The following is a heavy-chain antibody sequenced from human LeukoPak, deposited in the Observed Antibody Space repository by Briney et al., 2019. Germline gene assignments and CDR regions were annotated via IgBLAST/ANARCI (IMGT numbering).Heavy chain of an antibody. Sequence: ASVKVSCKASGYTFTSHGLNWVRQAPGQGLEWMGWINPNSGGTNYAQKFQGRVTMTRDTSISTAYMELSRLRSDDTAVYYCAGGAYYDSSGQFDYWGQGTLVTVSS. CDR1: GYTFTSHG. J-gene: IGHJ4*02. V-gene: IGHV1-2*02. D-gene: IGHD3-22*01. CDR3: AGGAYYDSSGQFDY. CDR2: INPNSGGT.